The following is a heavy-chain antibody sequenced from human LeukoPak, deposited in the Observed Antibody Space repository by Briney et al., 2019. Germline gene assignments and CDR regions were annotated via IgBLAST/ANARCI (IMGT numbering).Heavy chain of an antibody. Sequence: ASVKVSCKASGYTFTSYGISWVRQAPGQGLEWMGWISAYNGNTNYAQKLQGRVTMTTDTSTSTAYMELRSLRSDDTAAYYCARVAKDFWSGYFSRFDPWGQGTLVTVSS. CDR2: ISAYNGNT. CDR3: ARVAKDFWSGYFSRFDP. CDR1: GYTFTSYG. D-gene: IGHD3-3*01. V-gene: IGHV1-18*01. J-gene: IGHJ5*02.